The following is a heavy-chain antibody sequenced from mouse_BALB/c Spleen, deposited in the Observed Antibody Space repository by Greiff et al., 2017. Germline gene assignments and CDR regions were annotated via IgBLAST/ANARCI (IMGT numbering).Heavy chain of an antibody. Sequence: EVKVVESGGGLVKPGGSLKLSCAASGFTFSSYAMSWVRQSPEKRLEWVAEISSGGSYTYYPDTVTGRFTISRDNAKNTLYLEMSSLRSEDTAMYYCARDRRGNYAYWGQGTLVTVSA. CDR1: GFTFSSYA. CDR2: ISSGGSYT. V-gene: IGHV5-9-4*01. CDR3: ARDRRGNYAY. D-gene: IGHD2-1*01. J-gene: IGHJ3*01.